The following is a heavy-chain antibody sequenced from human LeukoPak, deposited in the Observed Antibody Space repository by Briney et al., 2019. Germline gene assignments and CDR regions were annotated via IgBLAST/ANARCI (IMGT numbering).Heavy chain of an antibody. CDR1: GFTFSSYA. J-gene: IGHJ4*02. CDR2: ISGSGGST. Sequence: GGSLRLSCAASGFTFSSYAMSWVRQAPGKGLEWVSAISGSGGSTYYADSVKGRFTISRDNSKNTLYLQMNSLRAEDTAVYYCAKFSSSWYPREDGYNHYWGQGTLVTVPS. CDR3: AKFSSSWYPREDGYNHY. V-gene: IGHV3-23*01. D-gene: IGHD6-13*01.